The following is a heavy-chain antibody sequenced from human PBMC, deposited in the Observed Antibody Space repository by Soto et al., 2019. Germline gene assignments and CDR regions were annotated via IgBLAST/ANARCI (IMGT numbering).Heavy chain of an antibody. Sequence: TGGSLRLSCAASGFTFSSYWMSWVRQAPGKGLEWVANIKQDGSEKYYVDSVKGRFTISRDNAKNSLYLQMNSLRAEDTAVYYCARDRRNTYYDFWSGPETHYYMDVWGKGTTVTVSS. CDR1: GFTFSSYW. CDR2: IKQDGSEK. CDR3: ARDRRNTYYDFWSGPETHYYMDV. D-gene: IGHD3-3*01. J-gene: IGHJ6*03. V-gene: IGHV3-7*01.